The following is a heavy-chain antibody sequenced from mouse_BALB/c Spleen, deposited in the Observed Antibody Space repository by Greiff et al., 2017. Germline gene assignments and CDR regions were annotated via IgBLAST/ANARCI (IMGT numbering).Heavy chain of an antibody. J-gene: IGHJ3*01. Sequence: VQLQQSGAELMKPGASVKISCKATGYTFSSYWIEWVKQRPGHGLEWIGEILPGSGSTNYNEKFKGKATFTADTSSNTAYMQLSSLTSEDSAVYYCARWEVVAPFAYWGQGTLVTVSA. CDR3: ARWEVVAPFAY. D-gene: IGHD1-1*01. V-gene: IGHV1-9*01. CDR1: GYTFSSYW. CDR2: ILPGSGST.